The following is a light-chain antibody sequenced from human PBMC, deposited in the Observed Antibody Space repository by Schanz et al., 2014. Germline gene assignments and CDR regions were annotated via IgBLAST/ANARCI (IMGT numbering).Light chain of an antibody. V-gene: IGKV3D-15*01. CDR3: QQYNSYWG. J-gene: IGKJ1*01. CDR2: GAS. Sequence: EIVVTQSPATLALSPGERASLSCRASRSISGNLAWYQQKPGQAPRLLIYGASSRATGIPDRFSGSGSGTEFTLTISSLQPDDFATYYCQQYNSYWGFGQGTKVEIK. CDR1: RSISGN.